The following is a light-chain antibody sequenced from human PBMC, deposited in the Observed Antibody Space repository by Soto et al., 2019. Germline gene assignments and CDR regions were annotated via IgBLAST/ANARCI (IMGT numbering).Light chain of an antibody. CDR3: NSYTRSTKYV. V-gene: IGLV2-14*01. CDR1: SSDVGAYDY. Sequence: QSALGQTASVSGSPGQSITVSCTGTSSDVGAYDYVSWYQHHPGKAPKLIIYEVTNRPSGVSNRFSGSKSGNTASLTISGLQAEDEADYYCNSYTRSTKYVFGTGTKVTVL. CDR2: EVT. J-gene: IGLJ1*01.